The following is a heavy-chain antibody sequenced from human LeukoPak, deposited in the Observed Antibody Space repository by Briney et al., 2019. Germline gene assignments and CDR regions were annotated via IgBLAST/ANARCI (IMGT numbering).Heavy chain of an antibody. J-gene: IGHJ4*02. CDR2: IFSGGTT. CDR3: TKGNTVLTPEY. D-gene: IGHD4-23*01. CDR1: GFTVSSNY. Sequence: GGSLRLSCAASGFTVSSNYMSWVRQAPGQGLEWVSVIFSGGTTYYADSVKGRFTIPRDNSKNMVFVQMNSLRDEDTAVYYCTKGNTVLTPEYWGQGVLVTVSS. V-gene: IGHV3-53*01.